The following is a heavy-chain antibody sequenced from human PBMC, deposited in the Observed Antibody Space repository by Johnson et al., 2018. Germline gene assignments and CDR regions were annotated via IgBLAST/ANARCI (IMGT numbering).Heavy chain of an antibody. J-gene: IGHJ4*02. CDR2: ISSSSNTM. V-gene: IGHV3-48*01. Sequence: EVQLVETGGGLVQPGGSLRLSCIASGFTFSPYAMCWVRQAPGKGLEWVSYISSSSNTMYYADSVKGRFTISRDNAKKTLYLEMNSLRAEDTAVYYWAKDRGGYCSSTSGLSDYWGQGTLVTVSS. D-gene: IGHD2-2*01. CDR3: AKDRGGYCSSTSGLSDY. CDR1: GFTFSPYA.